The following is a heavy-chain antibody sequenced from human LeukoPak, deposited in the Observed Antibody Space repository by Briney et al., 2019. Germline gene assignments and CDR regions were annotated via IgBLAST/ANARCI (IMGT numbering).Heavy chain of an antibody. CDR1: GGSISSSSYY. J-gene: IGHJ6*03. V-gene: IGHV4-39*07. Sequence: KPSETLSLTCTVSGGSISSSSYYWSWIRQPPGKGLEWIGEINHSGSTNYNPSLKSRVTISVDTSKNQFSLKLSSVTAADTAVYYCARGPFTYYYYYYMDVWGKGTTVTVSS. CDR3: ARGPFTYYYYYYMDV. CDR2: INHSGST.